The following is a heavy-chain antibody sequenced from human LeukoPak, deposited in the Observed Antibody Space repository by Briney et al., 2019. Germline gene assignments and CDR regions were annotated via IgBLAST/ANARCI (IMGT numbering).Heavy chain of an antibody. J-gene: IGHJ5*02. CDR2: ISGSGGST. CDR3: AKHSNYGAGWFDP. Sequence: GGSLRLSCAASGFTVSSNYMSWVRQAPGKGLEWVSAISGSGGSTYYADSVKGRFTISRDNSKNTLYLQMNSLRAEDTAVYYCAKHSNYGAGWFDPWGQGTLVTVSS. CDR1: GFTVSSNY. D-gene: IGHD4-4*01. V-gene: IGHV3-23*01.